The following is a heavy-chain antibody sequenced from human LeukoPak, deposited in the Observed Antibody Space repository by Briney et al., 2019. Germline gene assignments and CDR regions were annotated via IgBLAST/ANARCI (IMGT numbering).Heavy chain of an antibody. CDR3: AKEHLPSGYSFLTDG. CDR1: GFTFSSCG. J-gene: IGHJ1*01. CDR2: ISYDVPKK. V-gene: IGHV3-30*18. D-gene: IGHD5-18*01. Sequence: GGSLRLSCELSGFTFSSCGMHWVRQAPGKGLGWVAVISYDVPKKYYTDSVKGRFTISRDASKSTLYLQMNSLRAEGTAVYYCAKEHLPSGYSFLTDGWGRGALVTVSS.